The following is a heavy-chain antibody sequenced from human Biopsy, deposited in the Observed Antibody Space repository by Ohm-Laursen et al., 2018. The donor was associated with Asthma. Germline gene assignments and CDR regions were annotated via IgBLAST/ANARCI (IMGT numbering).Heavy chain of an antibody. D-gene: IGHD3-9*01. CDR2: INAGDGNT. CDR3: ARTYYDFLTGQVNDAFDL. Sequence: GSSVKVSCKASGYTFIHFAIHWVRQAPGQRLEWTGWINAGDGNTKYSQKFQGRVTITRDTSASTAYMDLRSLRSEDTAMYYCARTYYDFLTGQVNDAFDLWGQGTMVTVSS. J-gene: IGHJ3*01. CDR1: GYTFIHFA. V-gene: IGHV1-3*01.